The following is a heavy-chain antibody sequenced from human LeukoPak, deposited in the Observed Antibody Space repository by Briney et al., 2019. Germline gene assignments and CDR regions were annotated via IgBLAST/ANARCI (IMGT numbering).Heavy chain of an antibody. CDR1: GGSTSSGDYY. CDR3: ARALYYSTTYIDY. J-gene: IGHJ4*02. Sequence: SQTLSLTCTVSGGSTSSGDYYWSWIRQPPGKGLEWIGYIYYSGSTYYNPSLKSRVTISVDTSKNQFSLKLSSVTAADTAVYYCARALYYSTTYIDYWGQGTLVTVSS. CDR2: IYYSGST. V-gene: IGHV4-30-4*01. D-gene: IGHD3-10*01.